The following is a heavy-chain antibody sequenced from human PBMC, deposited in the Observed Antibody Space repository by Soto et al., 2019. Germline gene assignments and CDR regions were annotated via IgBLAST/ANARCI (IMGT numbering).Heavy chain of an antibody. J-gene: IGHJ4*02. D-gene: IGHD3-9*01. Sequence: GGSLRLSCAASGFTFSTYTMNWVRQAPGKGLEWVAGIFPGGSTYYANSEKGRFTISRDHSQSSGVLQMSSLRDEDTAVYYCAKDRQPDGIWTFDLWGQGTLVTVS. CDR3: AKDRQPDGIWTFDL. CDR2: IFPGGST. V-gene: IGHV3-23*03. CDR1: GFTFSTYT.